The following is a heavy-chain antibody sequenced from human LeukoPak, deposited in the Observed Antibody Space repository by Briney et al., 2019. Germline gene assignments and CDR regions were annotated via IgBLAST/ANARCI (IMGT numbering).Heavy chain of an antibody. CDR1: GGSISSYY. CDR2: IFYSGST. Sequence: SETLSLTCTVSGGSISSYYWSWIRQPPGKGLEWIGYIFYSGSTYYNPSLKSRVTISVYTSKNQFPLKLSSVTAADTAVYYCARSDDSSIREWFDPWGQGTLVTVSS. D-gene: IGHD3-22*01. V-gene: IGHV4-59*12. J-gene: IGHJ5*02. CDR3: ARSDDSSIREWFDP.